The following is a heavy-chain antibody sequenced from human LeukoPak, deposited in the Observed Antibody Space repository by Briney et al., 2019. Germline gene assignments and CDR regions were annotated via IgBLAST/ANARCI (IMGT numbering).Heavy chain of an antibody. CDR1: GFTFSSYA. CDR2: ISGSGGST. CDR3: AKGNIAAAGTLGYFDY. J-gene: IGHJ4*02. V-gene: IGHV3-23*01. Sequence: PGGSLRLSCAASGFTFSSYAMSWVRQAPGKGLEWVSAISGSGGSTYYADSVKGRFTISRDNSKNTLYLQMNSLRAEDTAVYYCAKGNIAAAGTLGYFDYWGQGTLVTASS. D-gene: IGHD6-13*01.